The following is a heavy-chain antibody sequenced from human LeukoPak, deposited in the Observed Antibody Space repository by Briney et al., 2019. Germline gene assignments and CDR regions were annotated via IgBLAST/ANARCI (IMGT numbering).Heavy chain of an antibody. J-gene: IGHJ3*01. V-gene: IGHV3-33*08. CDR1: GLTVSSSY. Sequence: QAGGSLRLSCAASGLTVSSSYMSWVRQAPGKGLEWVAIIWYDGSNEHYADSVKGRFTISRDNSENTLYLQMNSLRAEDTAVYYCARIGEQESFDFWGQGTMVTVSS. CDR3: ARIGEQESFDF. D-gene: IGHD1-26*01. CDR2: IWYDGSNE.